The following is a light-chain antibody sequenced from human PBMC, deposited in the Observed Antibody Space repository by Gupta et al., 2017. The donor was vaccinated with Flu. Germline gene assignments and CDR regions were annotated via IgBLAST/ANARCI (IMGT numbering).Light chain of an antibody. V-gene: IGKV3-20*01. CDR1: QSVSSNY. CDR2: GAS. CDR3: QQYGSSPFT. J-gene: IGKJ3*01. Sequence: EGATLSCRASQSVSSNYLAWSQQKPGQAPRLLIYGASSRATGIPDRFSGSGSGTDFTLTISRLEPEDFAVYYCQQYGSSPFTFGPGTKVDIK.